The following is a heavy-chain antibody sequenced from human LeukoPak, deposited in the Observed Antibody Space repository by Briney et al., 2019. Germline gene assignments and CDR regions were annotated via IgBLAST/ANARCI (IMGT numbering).Heavy chain of an antibody. J-gene: IGHJ6*03. CDR2: IYHSGST. D-gene: IGHD6-6*01. CDR1: GYSISSGYY. Sequence: SETLSLTCTVSGYSISSGYYWGWIRQPPGKGLEWIGSIYHSGSTYYNPSLKSRVTISVDTSKNQFSLKLSSVTAADTAVYYCARWSGSATARNYYYYMDVWGEGTTVTVSS. V-gene: IGHV4-38-2*02. CDR3: ARWSGSATARNYYYYMDV.